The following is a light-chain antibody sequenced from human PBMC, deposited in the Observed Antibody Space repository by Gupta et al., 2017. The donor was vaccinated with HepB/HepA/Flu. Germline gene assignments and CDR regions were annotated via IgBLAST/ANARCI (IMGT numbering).Light chain of an antibody. J-gene: IGKJ1*01. CDR2: DAS. V-gene: IGKV3-11*01. CDR1: QSVSRY. Sequence: IVLTQSPATVSLSPGETATLSSSVSQSVSRYLPWHQQKPGQAPGLLIYDASNRATGIPARFSGSGYGTDLTLTISSLEPEDFAVYYSQQRCNWPRTFGQGTKVEIK. CDR3: QQRCNWPRT.